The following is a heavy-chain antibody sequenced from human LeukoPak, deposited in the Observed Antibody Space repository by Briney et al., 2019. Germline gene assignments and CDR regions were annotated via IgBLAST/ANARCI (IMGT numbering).Heavy chain of an antibody. D-gene: IGHD3-10*01. J-gene: IGHJ6*02. CDR1: GGSISSSNW. V-gene: IGHV4-4*02. CDR3: ARVPGVYYYYGMDV. CDR2: IYHSGST. Sequence: ASGTLSLTCAVSGGSISSSNWWSWVRQPPGKGLEWIGEIYHSGSTNYNPSLKSRVTISVDKSKNQFSLKLSSVTAADTAVYYCARVPGVYYYYGMDVWGQGTTVTVSS.